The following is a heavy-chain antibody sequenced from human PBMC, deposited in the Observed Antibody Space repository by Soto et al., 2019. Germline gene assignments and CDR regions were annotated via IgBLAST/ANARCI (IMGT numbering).Heavy chain of an antibody. J-gene: IGHJ5*02. CDR2: IYTGGST. Sequence: EVQLVESGGGLIQPGGSLRLSCAASGFTVSSDYMSWVRQAPGKGLEWVSVIYTGGSTYYADSVKGRFTFSRDNSKNTLYLQMNSLRAEDTAVYYCVRVYGGNPALFDPWGQGTLVTVSS. V-gene: IGHV3-53*01. CDR3: VRVYGGNPALFDP. CDR1: GFTVSSDY. D-gene: IGHD4-17*01.